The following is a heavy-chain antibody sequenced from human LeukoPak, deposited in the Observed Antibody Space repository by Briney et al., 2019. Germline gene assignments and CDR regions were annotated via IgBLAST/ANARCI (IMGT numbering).Heavy chain of an antibody. CDR2: ISGSGGST. CDR1: GFTFSSYA. Sequence: PGGSLRLSCAASGFTFSSYAMSWVRQAPGKGLEWVSAISGSGGSTYYADSVKGWFTISRDNSKNTLYLQMNSLRAEDTAVYYCAKSSYKFGELLLFDYWGQGTLVTVSS. D-gene: IGHD3-10*01. V-gene: IGHV3-23*01. CDR3: AKSSYKFGELLLFDY. J-gene: IGHJ4*02.